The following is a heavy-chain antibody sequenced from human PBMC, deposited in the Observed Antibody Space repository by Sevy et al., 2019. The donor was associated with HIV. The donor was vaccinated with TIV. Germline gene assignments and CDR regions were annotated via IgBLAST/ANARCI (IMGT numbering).Heavy chain of an antibody. V-gene: IGHV3-33*01. CDR1: GFTFSTYG. CDR2: IWYDGTNK. Sequence: GGSLRLSCEASGFTFSTYGMHWVRQAPGKGLEWVAIIWYDGTNKYYADSVKGRFTISRDNSENTLYQQMNSLRAEGTAVYYCSYGSTFPQFDYWGQGTLVTVSS. D-gene: IGHD3-10*01. CDR3: SYGSTFPQFDY. J-gene: IGHJ4*02.